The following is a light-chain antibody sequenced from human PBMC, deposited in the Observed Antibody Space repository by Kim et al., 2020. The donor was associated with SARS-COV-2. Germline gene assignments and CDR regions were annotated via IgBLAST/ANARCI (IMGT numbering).Light chain of an antibody. V-gene: IGKV1-39*01. J-gene: IGKJ4*01. CDR3: QQSHTAPLLT. CDR1: QSVRNY. Sequence: DIQMTQSPSSLSASVGDRVTITCRASQSVRNYLSWYQQKPGKAPKLLIYAASSLKSGVPSRFSGSGSGTDFTLTISSLQPEDFATYYCQQSHTAPLLTFGGGTKVDIK. CDR2: AAS.